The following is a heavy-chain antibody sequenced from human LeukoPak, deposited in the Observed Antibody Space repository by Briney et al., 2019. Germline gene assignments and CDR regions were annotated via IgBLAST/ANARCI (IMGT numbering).Heavy chain of an antibody. J-gene: IGHJ4*02. CDR3: ARGLYGPVPDY. CDR1: GFTFSSYW. Sequence: GGSLRLSCAASGFTFSSYWMHWVSQAPGKGLVWVSRINSDGSSTSYADSVKGRFTISRDNSTNTLYLQMNSLRAEDTAVYYCARGLYGPVPDYWGEGTLVTVSA. D-gene: IGHD4-17*01. V-gene: IGHV3-74*01. CDR2: INSDGSST.